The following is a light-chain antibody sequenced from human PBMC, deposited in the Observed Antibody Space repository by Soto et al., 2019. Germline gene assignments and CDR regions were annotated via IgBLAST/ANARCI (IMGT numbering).Light chain of an antibody. CDR2: AAS. V-gene: IGKV1-39*01. Sequence: DIQMTQSPSSLSASVGDRVTITCRASQTISRYLNWYRQKPGKAPNLLIYAASTLQTGVPSTFSGSGSGTDFTLTITSLQPEDCATYDCEQSYSIPFTFGPGTKVNIQ. J-gene: IGKJ3*01. CDR3: EQSYSIPFT. CDR1: QTISRY.